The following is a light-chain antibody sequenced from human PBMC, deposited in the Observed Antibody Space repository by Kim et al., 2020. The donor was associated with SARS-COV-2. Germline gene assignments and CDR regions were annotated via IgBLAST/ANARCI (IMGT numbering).Light chain of an antibody. Sequence: ASTGDRVTITCRASQGISSYLTWYQQKPGKAPKLLIYAASTLQSGVPSRFSGSGSGTDFTLTISCLQSEDFATYYCQQYYSYPFTFGPGTKVDIK. J-gene: IGKJ3*01. CDR2: AAS. V-gene: IGKV1-8*01. CDR1: QGISSY. CDR3: QQYYSYPFT.